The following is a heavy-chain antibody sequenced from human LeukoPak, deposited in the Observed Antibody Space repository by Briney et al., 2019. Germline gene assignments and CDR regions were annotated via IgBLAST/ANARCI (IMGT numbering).Heavy chain of an antibody. Sequence: GGSLRLSCAATGFTFSSYGMTWVRQAPGKGLEWVSTINTSGGTTYYTDSVKGRFTGSRDNSKNTLYLQMNSLRAEDTAVYYCAKGYNWHDRWGQGTLVTVSS. CDR2: INTSGGTT. V-gene: IGHV3-23*01. J-gene: IGHJ5*02. CDR3: AKGYNWHDR. CDR1: GFTFSSYG.